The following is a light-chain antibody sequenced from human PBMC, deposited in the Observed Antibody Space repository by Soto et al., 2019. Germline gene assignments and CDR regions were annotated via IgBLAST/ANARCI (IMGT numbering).Light chain of an antibody. CDR3: CSYAGSYTFYV. Sequence: QSALTQPRSVSGSPGQSVTISCTGTSSDVGGYNYVSWYQQHPGQAPKLMIYDVTERPSGVPDRFSGSKSGNTASLTISGLQAEDEADYYCCSYAGSYTFYVFGTGTKLTVL. CDR2: DVT. J-gene: IGLJ1*01. V-gene: IGLV2-11*01. CDR1: SSDVGGYNY.